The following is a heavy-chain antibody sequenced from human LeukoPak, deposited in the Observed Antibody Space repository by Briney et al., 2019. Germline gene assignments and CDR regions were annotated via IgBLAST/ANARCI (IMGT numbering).Heavy chain of an antibody. V-gene: IGHV4-31*03. D-gene: IGHD3-10*01. CDR2: IYYSGST. J-gene: IGHJ5*02. Sequence: SETLSLTCTVSGGSISSGGYYRSWIRQHPGKGLEWIGYIYYSGSTHYNPSLKSRVTISVDTSKNQFSLKLSSVTAADTAVYYCARVIPRFGEAKNWFDPWGQGTLVTVSS. CDR3: ARVIPRFGEAKNWFDP. CDR1: GGSISSGGYY.